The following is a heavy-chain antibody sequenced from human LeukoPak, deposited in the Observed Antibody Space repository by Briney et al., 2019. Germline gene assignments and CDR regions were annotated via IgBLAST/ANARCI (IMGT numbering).Heavy chain of an antibody. CDR3: CHSLSGRTGAFDI. CDR1: GDSVSSNSAA. J-gene: IGHJ3*02. D-gene: IGHD2-21*01. CDR2: THYRSKWYN. V-gene: IGHV6-1*01. Sequence: SQTLSLTCAISGDSVSSNSAAWNWIRQSPSRGLEWLGRTHYRSKWYNEYAGSVRSRITINPGTSKNQFALQLDSVTPEDTAVYYCCHSLSGRTGAFDIWGRGTVVTVSS.